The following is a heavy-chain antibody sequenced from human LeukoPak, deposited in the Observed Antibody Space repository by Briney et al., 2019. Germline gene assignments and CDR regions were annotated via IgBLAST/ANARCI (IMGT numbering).Heavy chain of an antibody. V-gene: IGHV1-69*05. CDR3: ARVRRGYCSCTSCYLTIMDV. CDR2: IIPIFGTA. J-gene: IGHJ6*03. CDR1: GGTFSSYA. D-gene: IGHD2-2*01. Sequence: SVKVSCKASGGTFSSYAISWVRQAPGQGLEWMGRIIPIFGTANYAQKFQGRVTITTDESTSTAYMELSSLRSEDTAVYYCARVRRGYCSCTSCYLTIMDVWGKGTTVTVSS.